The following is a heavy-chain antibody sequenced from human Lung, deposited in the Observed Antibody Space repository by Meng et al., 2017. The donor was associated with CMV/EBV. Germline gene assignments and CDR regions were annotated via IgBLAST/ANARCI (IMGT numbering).Heavy chain of an antibody. CDR1: GYSFTSYW. CDR3: ARSGYCSSTSCDNWFDP. V-gene: IGHV5-51*01. D-gene: IGHD2-2*03. Sequence: EXXKISXKGSGYSFTSYWIGWVRQMPGKGLEWMGIIYPGDSDTRYSPSFQGQVTISADKSISTAYLQWSSLKASDTAMYYCARSGYCSSTSCDNWFDPWXQGTXVTVSS. CDR2: IYPGDSDT. J-gene: IGHJ5*02.